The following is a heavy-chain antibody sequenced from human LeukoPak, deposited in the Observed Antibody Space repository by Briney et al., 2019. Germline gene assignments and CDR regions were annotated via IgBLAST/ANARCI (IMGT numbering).Heavy chain of an antibody. CDR1: GGSITSSSYY. D-gene: IGHD3-22*01. V-gene: IGHV4-39*01. CDR3: ARAFSSGYWFDP. CDR2: IFHSGST. J-gene: IGHJ5*02. Sequence: SETLSLTCTVSGGSITSSSYYWGWIRQPPGKGLEWIGSIFHSGSTYYNPSLKSRVTISVDTSKNQFSLKLSPVTAADTAFYYCARAFSSGYWFDPWGQGTLVTVSS.